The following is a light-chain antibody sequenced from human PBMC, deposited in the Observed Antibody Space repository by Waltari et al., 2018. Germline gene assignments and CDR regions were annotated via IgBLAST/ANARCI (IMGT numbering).Light chain of an antibody. J-gene: IGKJ3*01. CDR2: AAS. Sequence: DIQLTQSPSFLSASVGDRVSITCRASQGITTYLAWYQQKPGKAPKLLIFAASTLQSGVPSRFRGSGSGTEFTLTINSPRPEDFATYYCQQLNSYPPTFGPGTKVDI. CDR1: QGITTY. CDR3: QQLNSYPPT. V-gene: IGKV1-9*01.